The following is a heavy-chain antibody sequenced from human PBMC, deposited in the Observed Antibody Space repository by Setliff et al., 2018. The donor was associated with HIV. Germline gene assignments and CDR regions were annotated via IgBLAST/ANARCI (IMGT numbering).Heavy chain of an antibody. D-gene: IGHD2-2*01. CDR2: ISSGSK. CDR1: GFTFSSYN. V-gene: IGHV3-23*01. J-gene: IGHJ3*02. Sequence: GGSMRLSCAASGFTFSSYNMIWVRQAPGKGLEWVASISSGSKYYADSVKGRFTISRDNSKDTLYLQMNSLRAEDTAVYYCARDSSLVVPNDAFDIWGQGTMVTVSS. CDR3: ARDSSLVVPNDAFDI.